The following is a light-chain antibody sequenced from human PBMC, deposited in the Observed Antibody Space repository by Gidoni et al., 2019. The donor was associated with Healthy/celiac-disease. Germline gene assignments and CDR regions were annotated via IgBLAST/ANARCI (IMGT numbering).Light chain of an antibody. J-gene: IGKJ2*01. CDR2: AAA. CDR1: QSISSY. CDR3: QQSYSTPPYT. V-gene: IGKV1-39*01. Sequence: DIQMTQSPSSLSASVGDRVTITCRASQSISSYLNWYQQKPGKAPKHLIYAAASLQSGVPSRFSGRGSGTDFTLTISSLQPEDFATYYCQQSYSTPPYTFGQXTKLEIK.